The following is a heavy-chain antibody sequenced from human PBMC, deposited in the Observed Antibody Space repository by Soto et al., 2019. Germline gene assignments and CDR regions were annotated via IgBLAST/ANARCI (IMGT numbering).Heavy chain of an antibody. Sequence: ASLKVSCKASGGTFSSYAISWVRQAPGQGLEWMGGIIPIFGTANYAQKFQGRVTITADESTSTAYMELSSLRSEDTAVYYCARDVKDGYNSFDYWGQGTLVTVSS. CDR3: ARDVKDGYNSFDY. J-gene: IGHJ4*02. V-gene: IGHV1-69*13. CDR2: IIPIFGTA. CDR1: GGTFSSYA. D-gene: IGHD5-12*01.